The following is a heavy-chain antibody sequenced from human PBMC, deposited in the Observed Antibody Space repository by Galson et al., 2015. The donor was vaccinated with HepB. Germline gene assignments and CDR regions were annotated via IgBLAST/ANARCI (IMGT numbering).Heavy chain of an antibody. J-gene: IGHJ4*02. Sequence: SLRLSCAASGFTFSSYGMHWVRQAPGKGLEWVAFIRYDGSNKYYADSVKGRFTISRDNSKNTLYLQMNSLRAEDTAVYYCAKYYDSSGYYPESYFDYWGQGTLVTVSS. CDR3: AKYYDSSGYYPESYFDY. V-gene: IGHV3-30*02. D-gene: IGHD3-22*01. CDR2: IRYDGSNK. CDR1: GFTFSSYG.